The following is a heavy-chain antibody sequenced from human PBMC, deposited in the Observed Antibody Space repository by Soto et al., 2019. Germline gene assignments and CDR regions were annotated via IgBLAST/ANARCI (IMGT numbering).Heavy chain of an antibody. CDR1: GFTFSDYY. CDR3: ARDLSVGATDVIGY. J-gene: IGHJ4*02. D-gene: IGHD1-26*01. V-gene: IGHV3-11*06. Sequence: QVQLVESGGGLVKPGGSLRLSCAASGFTFSDYYMSWIRQAPGKGLEWVSYISSSSSYTNYADSVKGRFTISRDNAKNSLYLQMNILRAEDTAVYYCARDLSVGATDVIGYWGQGTLVTVSS. CDR2: ISSSSSYT.